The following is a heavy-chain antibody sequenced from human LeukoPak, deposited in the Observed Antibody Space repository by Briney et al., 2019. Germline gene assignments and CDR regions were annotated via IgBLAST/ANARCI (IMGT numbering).Heavy chain of an antibody. J-gene: IGHJ4*02. CDR2: FFYSGST. Sequence: SETLSLTCAVYGGSFSGYYWGWIRQPPGKGLEWIGSFFYSGSTYYNPSLKTRVTISVDTSKNQFSLRLNSVTAEDTAVYYCARRAGGYSHPYDYWGQGILVTVSS. V-gene: IGHV4-34*12. CDR1: GGSFSGYY. CDR3: ARRAGGYSHPYDY. D-gene: IGHD4-23*01.